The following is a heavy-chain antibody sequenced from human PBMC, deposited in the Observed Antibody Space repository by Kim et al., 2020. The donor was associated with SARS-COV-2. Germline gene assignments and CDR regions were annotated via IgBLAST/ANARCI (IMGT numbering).Heavy chain of an antibody. CDR3: ARDVTTSWFDP. Sequence: TSYSPSLKSRVTISVDTSKNQFPLKLSSVTAADTAVYYCARDVTTSWFDPWGQGTLVTVSS. J-gene: IGHJ5*02. V-gene: IGHV4-31*02. CDR2: T. D-gene: IGHD4-17*01.